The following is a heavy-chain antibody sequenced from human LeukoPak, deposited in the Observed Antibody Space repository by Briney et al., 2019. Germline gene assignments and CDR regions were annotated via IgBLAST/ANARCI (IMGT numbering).Heavy chain of an antibody. CDR3: ARDLDYNDNSGYDSFDV. V-gene: IGHV1-2*02. CDR1: GYTFTAYY. Sequence: ASVKVSCKASGYTFTAYYIHWVRQAPGQGLEWMGWINPNSGGTKYTQNFQGRVTMTRDTSINTAYMEVSSLRSDDTAVYFCARDLDYNDNSGYDSFDVWGQGTMVTVSS. D-gene: IGHD3-22*01. CDR2: INPNSGGT. J-gene: IGHJ3*01.